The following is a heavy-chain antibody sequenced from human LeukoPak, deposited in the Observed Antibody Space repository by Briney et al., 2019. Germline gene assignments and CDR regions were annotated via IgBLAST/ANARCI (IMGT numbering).Heavy chain of an antibody. CDR3: ARHVTAMAPFDY. CDR2: IYPGDSDT. CDR1: GYSFTSYW. V-gene: IGHV5-51*01. J-gene: IGHJ4*02. D-gene: IGHD5-18*01. Sequence: GESLKISCRGSGYSFTSYWIVWVRQMPGKGLEWMGFIYPGDSDTRYSPSFQGQVIMSADKSISTAYLQWSSLKASDTAMYYCARHVTAMAPFDYWGQGTLVTVSS.